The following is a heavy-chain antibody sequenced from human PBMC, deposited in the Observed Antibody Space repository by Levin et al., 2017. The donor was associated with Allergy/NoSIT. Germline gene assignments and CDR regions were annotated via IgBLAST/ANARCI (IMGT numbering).Heavy chain of an antibody. CDR3: AREAAAGQTDY. CDR2: ISGFSYHI. Sequence: LSLTCAASGFTFRSYSMNWVRQAPGKGLEWVSYISGFSYHISSASSVTGRFTTSRDNAKNSLYLQMNSLRAEDTAVYYCAREAAAGQTDYWGQGTLVTVSS. V-gene: IGHV3-21*05. D-gene: IGHD6-13*01. CDR1: GFTFRSYS. J-gene: IGHJ4*02.